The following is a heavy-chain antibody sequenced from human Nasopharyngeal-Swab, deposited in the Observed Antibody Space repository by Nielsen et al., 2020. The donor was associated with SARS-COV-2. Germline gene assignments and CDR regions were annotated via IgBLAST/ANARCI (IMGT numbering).Heavy chain of an antibody. Sequence: SETLSLTCTVSGCSISSSSYYWVWIRQPPGKGLEWIGSIFYSGSTYYNPSLKSHVTISVDTSKNQFSLRLSSVTAADTAVYYCARIPSLYSGSAPFDYWGRGTLVPVSS. D-gene: IGHD1-26*01. CDR2: IFYSGST. V-gene: IGHV4-39*01. CDR3: ARIPSLYSGSAPFDY. CDR1: GCSISSSSYY. J-gene: IGHJ4*02.